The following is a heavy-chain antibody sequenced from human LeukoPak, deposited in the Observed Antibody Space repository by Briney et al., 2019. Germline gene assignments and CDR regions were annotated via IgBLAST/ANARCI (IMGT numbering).Heavy chain of an antibody. J-gene: IGHJ4*02. CDR1: GYSISSGYY. D-gene: IGHD2-15*01. Sequence: TSETLSLTCTVSGYSISSGYYWGWIRQPPGKGLEWIGSIYHSGSTYYNPSLKSRVTISVDTSKNQFSLKLSSVTAADTAMYYCARDMVGSSTFDYWGQGTLVTVSS. V-gene: IGHV4-38-2*02. CDR2: IYHSGST. CDR3: ARDMVGSSTFDY.